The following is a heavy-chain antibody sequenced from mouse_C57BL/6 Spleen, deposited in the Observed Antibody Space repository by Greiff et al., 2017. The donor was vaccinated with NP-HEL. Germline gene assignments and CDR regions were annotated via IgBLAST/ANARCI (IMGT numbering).Heavy chain of an antibody. D-gene: IGHD1-3*01. Sequence: EVKLMESGGGLVQPGGSMKLSCVASGFTFSNYWMNWVRQSPEKGLEWVAQIRLKSDNYATHYAESVKGRFTISRDASKSSVYLQMNNLRAEDTGIYYCTPLIYANAMDYWGQGTSVTVSS. J-gene: IGHJ4*01. V-gene: IGHV6-3*01. CDR3: TPLIYANAMDY. CDR2: IRLKSDNYAT. CDR1: GFTFSNYW.